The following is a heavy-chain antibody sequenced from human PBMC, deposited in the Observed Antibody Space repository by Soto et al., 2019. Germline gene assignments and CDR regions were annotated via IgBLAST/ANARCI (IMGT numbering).Heavy chain of an antibody. D-gene: IGHD5-18*01. CDR3: ARGCRGYSYGLRCGMDV. CDR1: GYTFTSYG. CDR2: ISAYNGNT. V-gene: IGHV1-18*04. Sequence: GTSVKVSCKASGYTFTSYGISWVRQAPGQGLEWMGWISAYNGNTNYAQKLQGRVTMTTDTSTSTAYMELRSLRSDDTAVYYCARGCRGYSYGLRCGMDVWGQGATVTVSS. J-gene: IGHJ6*02.